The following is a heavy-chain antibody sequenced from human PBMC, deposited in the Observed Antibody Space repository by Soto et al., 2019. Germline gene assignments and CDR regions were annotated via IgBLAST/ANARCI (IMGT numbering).Heavy chain of an antibody. D-gene: IGHD5-12*01. J-gene: IGHJ5*02. Sequence: TGGSLRLSCAASGFTFSNAWINWVRQTPGRGLEWVGRVKSKNDGGTTDFAAPVKGRFTISRDDSKNTLYLQMNSLKTEDTAMYYCTTDPGGYGPFGPWGQGTLVTVSS. CDR2: VKSKNDGGTT. V-gene: IGHV3-15*07. CDR3: TTDPGGYGPFGP. CDR1: GFTFSNAW.